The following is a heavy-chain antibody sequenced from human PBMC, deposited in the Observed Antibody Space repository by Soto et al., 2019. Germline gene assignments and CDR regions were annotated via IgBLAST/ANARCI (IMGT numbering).Heavy chain of an antibody. D-gene: IGHD5-12*01. CDR3: AKDHDEELGYDLDYFNH. Sequence: EVQLAESGGDLVQPGRSLILSCAASGFNFDDYAMHWVRPVPGKGLDWVSGISWEGGSIGYADSVKGRFTISRDNAKNSLYLEMNSLRSEDTALYYCAKDHDEELGYDLDYFNHLGQGTLVTVSA. J-gene: IGHJ4*02. V-gene: IGHV3-9*01. CDR2: ISWEGGSI. CDR1: GFNFDDYA.